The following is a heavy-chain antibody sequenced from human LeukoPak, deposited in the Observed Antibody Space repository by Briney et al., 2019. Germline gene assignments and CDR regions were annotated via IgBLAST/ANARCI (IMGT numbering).Heavy chain of an antibody. J-gene: IGHJ5*02. Sequence: GGSLRLSCAASGFSFSSYTMHWVRQAPGKGLEWVSGISGSGDNTLYADSVKGRFTISRDNAKNSLYLQMNSLRAEDTAVYYCARDGSGSYQSWGQGTLVTVSS. CDR2: ISGSGDNT. CDR1: GFSFSSYT. CDR3: ARDGSGSYQS. V-gene: IGHV3-48*03. D-gene: IGHD3-10*01.